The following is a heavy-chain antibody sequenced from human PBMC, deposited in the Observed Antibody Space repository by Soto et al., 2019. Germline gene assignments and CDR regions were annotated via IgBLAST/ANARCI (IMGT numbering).Heavy chain of an antibody. CDR2: IKSKIDGGTT. CDR1: GFTFSNAW. V-gene: IGHV3-15*01. CDR3: ATSFYGSGPFDY. J-gene: IGHJ4*02. D-gene: IGHD3-10*01. Sequence: EVQLVESGGGLVKPGGSLRLSCAASGFTFSNAWMSWVRQAPGKGLEWVGRIKSKIDGGTTDYAAPGKGRFTISRDDSKKTLFMKMNSLKTADTAVYYCATSFYGSGPFDYWGQGTLVTVSS.